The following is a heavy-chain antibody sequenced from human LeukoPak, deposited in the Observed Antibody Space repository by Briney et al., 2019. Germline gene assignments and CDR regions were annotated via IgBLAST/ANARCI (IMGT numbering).Heavy chain of an antibody. D-gene: IGHD3-16*01. CDR1: GFTFSGYW. CDR3: VRDWAY. CDR2: MNQDGSGN. Sequence: GGSLRLSCAASGFTFSGYWMSWVRQAPGKGLEWVANMNQDGSGNYYLDSVKGRFTISRDNAKNSLYLQMNSLRDEDTAVYYCVRDWAYWGQGTLVTVSS. V-gene: IGHV3-7*01. J-gene: IGHJ4*02.